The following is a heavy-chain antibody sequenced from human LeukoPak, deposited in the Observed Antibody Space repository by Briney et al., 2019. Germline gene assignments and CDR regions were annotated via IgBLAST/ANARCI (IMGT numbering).Heavy chain of an antibody. CDR1: GFTFSSYA. Sequence: GGSLRLSCAASGFTFSSYAMSWVRQAPGKGLEWVSVISGSGGSTYYADSVKGRFTISRDNSKNTLYLQMNSLRAEDTAVYYCAKDRSSGWYGEYYFDYWGQGTLVTVSS. CDR3: AKDRSSGWYGEYYFDY. J-gene: IGHJ4*02. D-gene: IGHD6-19*01. V-gene: IGHV3-23*01. CDR2: ISGSGGST.